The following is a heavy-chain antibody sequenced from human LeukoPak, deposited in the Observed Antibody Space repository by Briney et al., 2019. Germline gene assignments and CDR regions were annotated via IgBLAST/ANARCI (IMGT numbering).Heavy chain of an antibody. CDR1: GFAFSSYW. CDR3: ARSLWPEDY. J-gene: IGHJ4*02. D-gene: IGHD2-21*01. CDR2: IDQDGNSQ. Sequence: GGSLRLSCEASGFAFSSYWASWVRQAPGKGLEWVANIDQDGNSQNYVDSVRGRFTISKDNAKNSVYLQMNSLRAEDTAVYYCARSLWPEDYWGQGILVTASS. V-gene: IGHV3-7*01.